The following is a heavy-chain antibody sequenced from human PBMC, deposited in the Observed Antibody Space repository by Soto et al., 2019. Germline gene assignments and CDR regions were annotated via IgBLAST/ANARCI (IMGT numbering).Heavy chain of an antibody. V-gene: IGHV3-74*01. J-gene: IGHJ4*02. Sequence: GGSLRLSCLASGFTFRSYAMTWVRQAPGKGLVWVSRINSDGSSTSYADSVKGRFTISRDNAKNTLYLQMNSLRAEDTAVYYCARCSGSSNDYWGQGTLVTVSS. CDR2: INSDGSST. CDR1: GFTFRSYA. D-gene: IGHD1-26*01. CDR3: ARCSGSSNDY.